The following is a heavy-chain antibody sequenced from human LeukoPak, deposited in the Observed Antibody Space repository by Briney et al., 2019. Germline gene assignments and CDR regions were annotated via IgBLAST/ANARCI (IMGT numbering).Heavy chain of an antibody. CDR3: ARDPYGTWYFDL. D-gene: IGHD3-10*01. J-gene: IGHJ2*01. Sequence: ASVNVSCKASGYTFTGYYMHWVRQAPGQGLEWMGWINPNSGGTNYAQKFQGRVTMTRDTSISTAYMELSRLRSDDTAVYYCARDPYGTWYFDLWGRGTLVTVSS. CDR1: GYTFTGYY. V-gene: IGHV1-2*02. CDR2: INPNSGGT.